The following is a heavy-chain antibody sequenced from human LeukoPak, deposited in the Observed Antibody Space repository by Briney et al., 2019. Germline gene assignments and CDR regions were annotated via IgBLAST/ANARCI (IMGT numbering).Heavy chain of an antibody. CDR2: INSDGSST. CDR1: GFTFSSYW. Sequence: QTGRSLRLSCAASGFTFSSYWMHWVRHAPGKGLVWVSRINSDGSSTSYADSVKGRFTISRDNAKNTLYLQMNSLRAEDTAVYYWARDPPYCGGDCYSAPFDYWGQGTLVTVSS. D-gene: IGHD2-21*02. V-gene: IGHV3-74*01. J-gene: IGHJ4*02. CDR3: ARDPPYCGGDCYSAPFDY.